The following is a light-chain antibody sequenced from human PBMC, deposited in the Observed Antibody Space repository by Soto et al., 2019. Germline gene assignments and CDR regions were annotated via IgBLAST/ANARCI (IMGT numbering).Light chain of an antibody. CDR2: AAS. CDR1: QSISSY. Sequence: IQMTQSPSSLSASVGDRVTVTLRASQSISSYLNWYQQKPGKAPKLLIYAASSLQSGVPSRFSGSGSGTDFTLTISSLQPEDFATYYCQQSYSTPPITFGQGTRLEIK. CDR3: QQSYSTPPIT. J-gene: IGKJ5*01. V-gene: IGKV1-39*01.